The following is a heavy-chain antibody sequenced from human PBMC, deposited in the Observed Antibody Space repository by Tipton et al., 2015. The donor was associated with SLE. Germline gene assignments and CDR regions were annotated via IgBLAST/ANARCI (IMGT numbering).Heavy chain of an antibody. V-gene: IGHV4-34*01. Sequence: TLSLTCAVYGGSFSGYYWSWIRQPPGKGLEWIGEINHSGSTNYNPSLKSRVTISVDTSKNQFSLKLSSVTAADTAVYYCARVPYSSGWTRWAFDIWGQGTMVTVS. CDR2: INHSGST. CDR1: GGSFSGYY. D-gene: IGHD6-19*01. CDR3: ARVPYSSGWTRWAFDI. J-gene: IGHJ3*02.